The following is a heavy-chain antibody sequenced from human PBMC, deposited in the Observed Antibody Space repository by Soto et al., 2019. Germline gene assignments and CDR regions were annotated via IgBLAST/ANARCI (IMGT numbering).Heavy chain of an antibody. CDR3: ARGLYSNFDY. D-gene: IGHD4-4*01. CDR2: INHSGST. V-gene: IGHV4-34*01. CDR1: GGSFSGYY. J-gene: IGHJ4*02. Sequence: SETLSLTCAVYGGSFSGYYWSWIRQPPGKGLEWIGEINHSGSTNYNPSLKSRVTISVDTSKNQFSLKLSSVTAADTAVYYCARGLYSNFDYWGQGTLVTVSS.